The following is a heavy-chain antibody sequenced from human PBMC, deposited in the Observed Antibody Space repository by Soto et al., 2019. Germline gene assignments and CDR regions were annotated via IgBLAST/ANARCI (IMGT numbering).Heavy chain of an antibody. Sequence: EAELVESGGGLVQPGGSLTLSCAASGFIFSDYEVDWVRQAPGRGPEWISYISDGGTTIYYAASVKGRFTISRDDAKNSLYPHMNNLRVDVTAIYFCVKEYCTGGTCFDAFDLWGQGTVVTVSS. V-gene: IGHV3-48*03. CDR3: VKEYCTGGTCFDAFDL. CDR1: GFIFSDYE. J-gene: IGHJ3*01. D-gene: IGHD2-8*02. CDR2: ISDGGTTI.